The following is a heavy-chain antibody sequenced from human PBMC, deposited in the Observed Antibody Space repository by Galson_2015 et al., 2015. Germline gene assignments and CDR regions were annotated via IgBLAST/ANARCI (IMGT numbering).Heavy chain of an antibody. CDR1: GFTFSTYG. CDR2: VTGSGGST. V-gene: IGHV3-23*01. CDR3: AKSHYCGGSSCSVFEY. D-gene: IGHD2-21*01. Sequence: SLRLSCAASGFTFSTYGMSWVRQAPGKGLEWVSSVTGSGGSTFYADSVKGRFTISRDSSKNTLYLQMNSLRAEDTAVYFCAKSHYCGGSSCSVFEYWGQGTLVTVPS. J-gene: IGHJ4*02.